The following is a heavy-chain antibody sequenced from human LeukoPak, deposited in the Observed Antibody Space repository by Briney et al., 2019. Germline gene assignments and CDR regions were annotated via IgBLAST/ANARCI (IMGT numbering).Heavy chain of an antibody. J-gene: IGHJ4*02. V-gene: IGHV3-30-3*01. Sequence: PGGSLRLSCATSGFTFSSYAMHWVRQAPGKGLEWVAVISYDGSNKYYAGSVKGRFTISRDNPKNTLYLQMSSLRAEDTAVYYCARDSGSRTFDYWGQGTLVTVSS. CDR1: GFTFSSYA. CDR2: ISYDGSNK. CDR3: ARDSGSRTFDY. D-gene: IGHD1-26*01.